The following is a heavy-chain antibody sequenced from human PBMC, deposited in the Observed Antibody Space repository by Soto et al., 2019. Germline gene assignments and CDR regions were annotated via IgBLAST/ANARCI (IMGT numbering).Heavy chain of an antibody. CDR1: GYTFTSYY. CDR3: ASLPFSNYPLGASDI. D-gene: IGHD4-4*01. V-gene: IGHV1-46*03. J-gene: IGHJ3*02. CDR2: INPSGGST. Sequence: ASVKVSCKASGYTFTSYYMHWVRQALGQGLEWMGIINPSGGSTSYAQKFQGRVTMTRDTSTSTVYMELSSLRSEDTAVYYCASLPFSNYPLGASDIWGQGTMVTVSS.